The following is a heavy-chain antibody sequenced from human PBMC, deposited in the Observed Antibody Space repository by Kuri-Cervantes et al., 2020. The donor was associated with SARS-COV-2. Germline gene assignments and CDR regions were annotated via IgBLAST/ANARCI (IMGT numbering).Heavy chain of an antibody. D-gene: IGHD2-21*01. CDR3: ARDGDPDY. Sequence: GESLKISCAASGFSFSSYGMSWVRQAPGKGLEWVSVIYSGGSSTYYADSVKGRFTISRDNSKNTLYLQMNSLRAEDTAVYYCARDGDPDYWGQGTLVTVSS. CDR2: IYSGGSST. V-gene: IGHV3-23*03. CDR1: GFSFSSYG. J-gene: IGHJ4*02.